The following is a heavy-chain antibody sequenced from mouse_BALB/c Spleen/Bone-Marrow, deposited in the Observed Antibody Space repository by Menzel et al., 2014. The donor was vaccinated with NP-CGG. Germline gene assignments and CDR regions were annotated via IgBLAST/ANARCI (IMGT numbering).Heavy chain of an antibody. CDR3: ARGGYGNVYYAMDY. CDR2: INPYNDGT. D-gene: IGHD2-10*02. CDR1: GYTFTSYV. J-gene: IGHJ4*01. Sequence: VQLKESGPELVKPGASVKMSCKASGYTFTSYVMHWVKQKPGQGLEWIGYINPYNDGTKYNEKFKGKATLTSDKSSSXXXXXXXXXTSEDSAVYYCARGGYGNVYYAMDYWGQGTSVTVSS. V-gene: IGHV1-14*01.